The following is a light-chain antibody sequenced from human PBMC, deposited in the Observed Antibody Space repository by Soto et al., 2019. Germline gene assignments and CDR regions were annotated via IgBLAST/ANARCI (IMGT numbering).Light chain of an antibody. CDR3: AAWDDSLNGQGV. J-gene: IGLJ3*02. V-gene: IGLV1-44*01. CDR2: SND. Sequence: AVVTQPPSASGTPGQRVSISCSGSSSNIGRNTVNWYQQLPGTAPKVLIYSNDQRPSGVPDRFSGSKSGTSASLAISGLQSEDEADYYCAAWDDSLNGQGVFGGGTKLTVL. CDR1: SSNIGRNT.